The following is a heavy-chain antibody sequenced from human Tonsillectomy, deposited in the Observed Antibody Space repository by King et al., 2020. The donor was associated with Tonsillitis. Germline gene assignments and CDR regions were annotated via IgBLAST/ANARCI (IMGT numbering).Heavy chain of an antibody. J-gene: IGHJ6*02. CDR3: DLTLNGVNDYCYYGMYV. V-gene: IGHV3-30*02. CDR2: IRHDGNHK. CDR1: GFTFSSYG. D-gene: IGHD4/OR15-4a*01. Sequence: VQLVESGGGVVQPGGSLRLSCAASGFTFSSYGMHWVRQAPGKGLEWLAFIRHDGNHKNYADSVKGRFTISRDNSKNTLYLQIDSLRAEDTAVYYCDLTLNGVNDYCYYGMYVWGQGTTVTVSS.